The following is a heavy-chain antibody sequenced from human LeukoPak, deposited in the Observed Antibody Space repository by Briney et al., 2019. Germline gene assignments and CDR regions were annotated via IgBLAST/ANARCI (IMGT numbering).Heavy chain of an antibody. CDR1: GFTFRSAW. CDR2: IKSKTDGGTT. Sequence: GGGLRLSCVASGFTFRSAWMNWVRQAPGRGLEWVGRIKSKTDGGTTDYAAPVKGRFTISRDDSKTTLYLQMNSLQTEDTAVYYCTTDQVVRGVTNDYWGQDTLDPVSS. CDR3: TTDQVVRGVTNDY. J-gene: IGHJ4*02. V-gene: IGHV3-15*01. D-gene: IGHD3-10*01.